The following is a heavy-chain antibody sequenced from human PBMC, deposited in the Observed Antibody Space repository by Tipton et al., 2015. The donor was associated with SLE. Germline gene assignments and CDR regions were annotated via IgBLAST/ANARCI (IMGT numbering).Heavy chain of an antibody. CDR2: IYYSGSP. CDR1: GGSISSSSYY. Sequence: TLSLTCTVSGGSISSSSYYWGWIRQPPGKGLEWIGSIYYSGSPYYNPSLKSRVTISVDTSKNQFSLKLSSVTAADTAVYYCARVFMIQGGAFDIWGQGTMVTVSS. J-gene: IGHJ3*02. CDR3: ARVFMIQGGAFDI. V-gene: IGHV4-39*07. D-gene: IGHD3-16*01.